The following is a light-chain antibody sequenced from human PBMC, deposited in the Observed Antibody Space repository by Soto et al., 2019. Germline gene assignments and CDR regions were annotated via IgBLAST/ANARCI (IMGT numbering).Light chain of an antibody. V-gene: IGLV2-14*01. CDR1: SSDVGGYNF. CDR3: SSYTSSSTLYV. J-gene: IGLJ1*01. Sequence: QSVLTQPASVSGSPGQSITISCTGTSSDVGGYNFVSWYQQHPGKAPKLVIFEVSNRPSGVSHRFSGSKSGNTASLTISGLQAEDEADYYCSSYTSSSTLYVFGTGTKLTVL. CDR2: EVS.